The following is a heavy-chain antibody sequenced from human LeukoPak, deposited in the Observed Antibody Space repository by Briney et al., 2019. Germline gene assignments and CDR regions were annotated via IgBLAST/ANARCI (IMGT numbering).Heavy chain of an antibody. Sequence: SETLSLTCTVSGGSISSGSYYWSWIRQPAGKGLEWIGRIYTSGSTNYNPSLKSRVTISVDTSKNQISLSLRSMTAADTAVYYCAKIPADWFDPWGRGTRVTVSS. D-gene: IGHD6-19*01. J-gene: IGHJ5*02. CDR1: GGSISSGSYY. V-gene: IGHV4-61*02. CDR2: IYTSGST. CDR3: AKIPADWFDP.